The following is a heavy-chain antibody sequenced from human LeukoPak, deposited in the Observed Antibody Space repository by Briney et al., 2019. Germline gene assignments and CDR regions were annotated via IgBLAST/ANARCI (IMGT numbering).Heavy chain of an antibody. Sequence: SETLSLTCTVSGGSISSSSYYWGWIRQPPGKGLEWIGSIYYSGSTYYHPSLKSRVTISVDTSKNQFSLKLSSVTAADTAVYYCARLDFWSGYYFDYWGQGTLVTVSS. V-gene: IGHV4-39*01. D-gene: IGHD3-3*01. J-gene: IGHJ4*02. CDR2: IYYSGST. CDR3: ARLDFWSGYYFDY. CDR1: GGSISSSSYY.